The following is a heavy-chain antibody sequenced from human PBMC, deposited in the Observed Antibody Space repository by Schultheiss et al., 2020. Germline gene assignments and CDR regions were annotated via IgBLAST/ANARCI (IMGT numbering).Heavy chain of an antibody. CDR1: GGSISSGSYY. CDR2: IYTSGST. Sequence: SETLSLTCTVSGGSISSGSYYWSWIRQPAGKGLEWIGRIYTSGSTYYNPSLKSRVTISVDTSRNQFSLKLSSVTAADAAVYYCARDVPIAAADPVRDYWGQGTLVTVSS. CDR3: ARDVPIAAADPVRDY. J-gene: IGHJ4*02. V-gene: IGHV4-61*02. D-gene: IGHD6-13*01.